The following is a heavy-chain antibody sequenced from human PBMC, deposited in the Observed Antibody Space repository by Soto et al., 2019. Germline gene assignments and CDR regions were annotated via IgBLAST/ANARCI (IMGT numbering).Heavy chain of an antibody. Sequence: QVQLQQWGAGLLKPSETLSLTCAVYGGSFSGYYWSWIRQPPGKGLEWIGEINHSGSTNYNPSLKSRVNISVDTSKNQFSLKLSSVTAADTAVYYCARGLVEAFDYWGQGTLVTVSS. V-gene: IGHV4-34*01. CDR1: GGSFSGYY. J-gene: IGHJ4*02. CDR2: INHSGST. CDR3: ARGLVEAFDY. D-gene: IGHD6-6*01.